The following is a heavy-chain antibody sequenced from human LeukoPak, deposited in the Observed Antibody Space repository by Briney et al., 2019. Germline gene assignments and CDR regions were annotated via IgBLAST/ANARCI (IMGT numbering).Heavy chain of an antibody. Sequence: SETLSLTCTVSGGSISSYYWSWIRQPPGKGLEGIGYIYYSGSTNYNPSLKSRVTISVDTSKNQFSLKLSSVTAADTAVYYCARRSSGITMVREVIITGYYFDYWGQGTLVTVSS. CDR3: ARRSSGITMVREVIITGYYFDY. CDR1: GGSISSYY. V-gene: IGHV4-59*08. J-gene: IGHJ4*02. CDR2: IYYSGST. D-gene: IGHD3-10*01.